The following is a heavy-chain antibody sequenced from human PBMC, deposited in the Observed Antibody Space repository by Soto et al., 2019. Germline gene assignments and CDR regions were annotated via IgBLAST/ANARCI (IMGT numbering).Heavy chain of an antibody. Sequence: ASVKVSCKASGYTFTTYAINWVRQAPGQGLEWMGWISVCNGNTNYAQKFQDRVTMSTDTSTNTAFMELRSLRSDDTAVYFCARDSVAVRPGWFDPWGQGTLVTVSS. CDR3: ARDSVAVRPGWFDP. D-gene: IGHD1-26*01. V-gene: IGHV1-18*01. CDR2: ISVCNGNT. J-gene: IGHJ5*02. CDR1: GYTFTTYA.